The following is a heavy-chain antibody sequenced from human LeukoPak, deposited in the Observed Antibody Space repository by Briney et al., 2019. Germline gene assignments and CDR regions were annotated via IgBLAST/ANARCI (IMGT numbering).Heavy chain of an antibody. D-gene: IGHD3-10*01. CDR3: AREGLWFGELLYYYYYYGMDV. V-gene: IGHV1-46*01. CDR1: GYTFTSYY. Sequence: GASVKVSCKASGYTFTSYYMHWVRQAPGQGLEWMGLINPSGGSTSYAQKFQGRVTMTRDTSTSTVSMELSSLRSEDTAVYYCAREGLWFGELLYYYYYYGMDVWGQGTTVTVSS. CDR2: INPSGGST. J-gene: IGHJ6*02.